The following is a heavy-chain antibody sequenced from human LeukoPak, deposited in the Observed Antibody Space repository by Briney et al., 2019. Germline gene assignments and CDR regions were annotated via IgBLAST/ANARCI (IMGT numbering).Heavy chain of an antibody. V-gene: IGHV3-66*01. D-gene: IGHD6-19*01. J-gene: IGHJ4*02. Sequence: PGGSLRRACAASGFTVSSNYMNWVRLAPGKGLEWFSFIYSDGTTYYADSLKGRFTISRDKWKNSLYLQMNSLRVEDTVMYYCARLTVSGQLDYWGQGTLVTVSS. CDR3: ARLTVSGQLDY. CDR1: GFTVSSNY. CDR2: IYSDGTT.